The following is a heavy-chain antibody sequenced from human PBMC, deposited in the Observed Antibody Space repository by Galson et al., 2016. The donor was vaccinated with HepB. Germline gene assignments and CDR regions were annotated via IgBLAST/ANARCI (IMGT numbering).Heavy chain of an antibody. D-gene: IGHD5-12*01. V-gene: IGHV3-21*01. CDR1: GFTFSSYG. J-gene: IGHJ4*02. CDR2: ISSHNSNI. CDR3: VRGAGGYAPHFDY. Sequence: SLRLSCAASGFTFSSYGMHWVRQAPGKGLEWVSFISSHNSNIYYADSVNGRFTISRDNAYNSLYLQMNSLRVEDTAVYYCVRGAGGYAPHFDYWGQGTLVTVSS.